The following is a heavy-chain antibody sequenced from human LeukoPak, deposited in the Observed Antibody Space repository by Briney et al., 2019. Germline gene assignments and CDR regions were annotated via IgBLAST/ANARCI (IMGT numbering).Heavy chain of an antibody. CDR2: IIPIFGTA. J-gene: IGHJ4*02. CDR3: ARDTAMGSGY. Sequence: SVKVSCKASGYTFTGYYMHWVRQAPGQGLEWMGGIIPIFGTANYAQKFQGRVTITADESTSTAYMELSSLRSEDTAVYYCARDTAMGSGYWGQGTLVTVSS. D-gene: IGHD5-18*01. V-gene: IGHV1-69*13. CDR1: GYTFTGYY.